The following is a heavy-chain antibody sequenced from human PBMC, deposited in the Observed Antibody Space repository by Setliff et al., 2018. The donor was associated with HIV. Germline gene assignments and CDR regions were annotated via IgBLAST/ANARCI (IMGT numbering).Heavy chain of an antibody. Sequence: GGSLRLSCAASGFTFSTYSMNWVRQAPGNGLEWVSYISGTSGTMYYADSGKGRFTISRDTAKNSLFLQMNSLTAEDTAVYYCARDLNWAFDYWGQGSLVTVSS. V-gene: IGHV3-48*01. J-gene: IGHJ4*02. CDR2: ISGTSGTM. D-gene: IGHD3-16*01. CDR3: ARDLNWAFDY. CDR1: GFTFSTYS.